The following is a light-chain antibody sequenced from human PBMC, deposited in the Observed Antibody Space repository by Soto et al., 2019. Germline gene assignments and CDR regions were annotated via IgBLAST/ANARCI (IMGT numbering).Light chain of an antibody. J-gene: IGLJ1*01. Sequence: QAASVFGSPGQSITISCTGTSSDVGGYNFVSWYQQHPGKAPKLMIYEVSSRPSGVSNRFSGSKSGNTASLTISGLQPEDEADYYCSSYTTSSTLVFGTGTKVTVL. V-gene: IGLV2-14*03. CDR2: EVS. CDR1: SSDVGGYNF. CDR3: SSYTTSSTLV.